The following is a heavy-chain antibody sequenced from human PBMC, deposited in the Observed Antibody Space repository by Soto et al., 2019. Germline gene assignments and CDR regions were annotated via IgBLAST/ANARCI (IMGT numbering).Heavy chain of an antibody. D-gene: IGHD3-10*01. CDR2: ISGSAGST. Sequence: GGSLRLSSAAAGFTFSSYAMSSVRHARGRGRWWLSAISGSAGSTYYADSVKGRFTISTDNSRNTLLLPMNGLRAEDTAVYYCAKSRFRGFIIPHLLIDYWGQGTLVTVSS. V-gene: IGHV3-23*01. CDR1: GFTFSSYA. J-gene: IGHJ4*02. CDR3: AKSRFRGFIIPHLLIDY.